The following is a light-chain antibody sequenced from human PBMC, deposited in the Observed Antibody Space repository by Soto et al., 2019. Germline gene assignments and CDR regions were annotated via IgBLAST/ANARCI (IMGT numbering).Light chain of an antibody. CDR2: AVS. CDR3: QQSYTTPSWT. Sequence: DIQLIQSPSSLSASVGDRVTITCHTIQRVSSYLNWYQQKPGKAPKLLINAVSTLHSGVPSRFIGSGSETDFALRISSLQPEYAGTYYWQQSYTTPSWTFGQGTKVEI. V-gene: IGKV1-39*01. CDR1: QRVSSY. J-gene: IGKJ1*01.